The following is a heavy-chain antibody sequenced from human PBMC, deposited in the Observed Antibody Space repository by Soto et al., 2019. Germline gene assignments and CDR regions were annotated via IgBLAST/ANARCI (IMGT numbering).Heavy chain of an antibody. CDR2: IYYSGST. V-gene: IGHV4-59*12. CDR3: ARERPDGSRLDP. J-gene: IGHJ5*02. Sequence: PSETLSLTCTVSGASISNSYWSWIRQPPGKGLEWIGHIYYSGSTKYNPSLESRVTISVDTSKNQFSLKLSSVTAADTAVYYCARERPDGSRLDPWGQGTLVTVSS. D-gene: IGHD6-13*01. CDR1: GASISNSY.